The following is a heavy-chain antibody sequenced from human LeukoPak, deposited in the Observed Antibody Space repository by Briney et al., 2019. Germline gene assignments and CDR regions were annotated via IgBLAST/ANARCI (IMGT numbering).Heavy chain of an antibody. D-gene: IGHD6-13*01. CDR1: GFTFNTYW. J-gene: IGHJ4*02. V-gene: IGHV3-7*01. CDR2: IKQNGIER. Sequence: GGSLRLSCAASGFTFNTYWMNWVRQAPGKGLEWVASIKQNGIERYYVDSVKGRFTISRDNAKNSLYLQMNSLRAEDTAVYYCARDSSSWYGSFDYWGQGTLVTVSS. CDR3: ARDSSSWYGSFDY.